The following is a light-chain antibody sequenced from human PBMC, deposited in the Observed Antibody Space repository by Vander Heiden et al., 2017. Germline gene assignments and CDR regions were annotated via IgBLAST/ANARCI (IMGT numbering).Light chain of an antibody. CDR2: GNT. V-gene: IGLV1-40*01. J-gene: IGLJ2*01. Sequence: QSVLTQPPSVSRVPGQRVTISCTGSSSNIGAGYHVHWYQQLPGTAPKLLIYGNTNRPSGVPDRFSGSKSGTSASLAITGLQAEDEADYYCQSYDISLSVVFGGGTQLTVL. CDR1: SSNIGAGYH. CDR3: QSYDISLSVV.